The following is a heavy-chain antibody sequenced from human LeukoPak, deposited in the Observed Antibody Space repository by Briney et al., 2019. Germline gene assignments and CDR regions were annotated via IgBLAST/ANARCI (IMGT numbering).Heavy chain of an antibody. J-gene: IGHJ5*02. CDR3: AKNSGIYYGWFDP. CDR2: ISSSGGST. CDR1: GFIFSSYA. V-gene: IGHV3-23*01. D-gene: IGHD1-26*01. Sequence: PGGSLRLSCAASGFIFSSYAMSWVRQAPGKGLGWVSAISSSGGSTYYADTVKGRFTISRDNSKNTLYLQMNSLRAEDTAVYYCAKNSGIYYGWFDPWGQGTLVTVSS.